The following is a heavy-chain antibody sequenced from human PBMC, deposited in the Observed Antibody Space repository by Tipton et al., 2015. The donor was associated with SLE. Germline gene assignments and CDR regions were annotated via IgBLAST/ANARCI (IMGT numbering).Heavy chain of an antibody. CDR2: ISYSGST. CDR1: GGSMNIGVLY. Sequence: TLFLTCTVSGGSMNIGVLYWGWIRQHPGKGLEWIGYISYSGSTYYNPSLKSRITISVDTSQNQFSLKLSSVTAADTAVYHCARGVLGYYDYYYMDVWDKGTTVTVSS. D-gene: IGHD3-16*01. V-gene: IGHV4-31*03. J-gene: IGHJ6*03. CDR3: ARGVLGYYDYYYMDV.